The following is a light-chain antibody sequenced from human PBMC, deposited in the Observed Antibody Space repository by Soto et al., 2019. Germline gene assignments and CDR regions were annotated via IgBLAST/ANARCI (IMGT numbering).Light chain of an antibody. J-gene: IGKJ2*01. CDR3: QQYGSSSYT. CDR2: GVS. CDR1: QSVSSSY. V-gene: IGKV3-20*01. Sequence: EIVLTQSPGTLSLSPGERATLSCRASQSVSSSYLAWYQQKPGQAPRLLIYGVSSRATDIPDRFSGSGSGTDFTLTISRLEPEDFAVYYCQQYGSSSYTFGQGTKLEIK.